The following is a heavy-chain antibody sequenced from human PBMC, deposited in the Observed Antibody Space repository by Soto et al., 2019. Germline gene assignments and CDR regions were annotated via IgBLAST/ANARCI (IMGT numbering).Heavy chain of an antibody. J-gene: IGHJ5*02. V-gene: IGHV3-23*01. Sequence: GGSLRLSCAASGFTFSIYAMSWVRQAPGKGLEWVSAISGSGGSTYYADSVKGRFTISRDNSKNTLYLQMNSLRAEDTAVYYCAKDAHDYGGNFWFDPWGQGTLVTVSS. CDR2: ISGSGGST. D-gene: IGHD4-17*01. CDR3: AKDAHDYGGNFWFDP. CDR1: GFTFSIYA.